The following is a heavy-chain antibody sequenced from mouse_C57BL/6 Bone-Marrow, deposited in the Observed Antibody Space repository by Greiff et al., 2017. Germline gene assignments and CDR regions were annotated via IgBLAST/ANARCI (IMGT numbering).Heavy chain of an antibody. V-gene: IGHV1-69*01. CDR3: ARAGAMDY. CDR2: IDPSASYT. Sequence: VQLQQPGAELVMPGASVKLSCKASGYTFTSYWMHWVKQRPGQGLEWIGEIDPSASYTNYNQKFKGKSTLTVDKSSSTAYMQLSSLTSEDSAVYYCARAGAMDYWGQGTSVTVSS. CDR1: GYTFTSYW. J-gene: IGHJ4*01.